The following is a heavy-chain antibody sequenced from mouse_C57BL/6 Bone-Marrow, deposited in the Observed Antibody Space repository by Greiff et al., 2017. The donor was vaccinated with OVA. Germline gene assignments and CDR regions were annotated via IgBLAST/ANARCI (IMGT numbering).Heavy chain of an antibody. J-gene: IGHJ2*01. CDR1: GYTFTSYW. CDR2: IDPSASYT. V-gene: IGHV1-69*01. CDR3: ARELYSNYVFDY. Sequence: QVQLQQPGAELVMPGASVKLSCKASGYTFTSYWMHWVKQRPGQGLEWIGEIDPSASYTNYNQKFKGKSTLTVDKSSSTAYMQLSSLTSEDSAVYYCARELYSNYVFDYWGQGTTLTVSS. D-gene: IGHD2-5*01.